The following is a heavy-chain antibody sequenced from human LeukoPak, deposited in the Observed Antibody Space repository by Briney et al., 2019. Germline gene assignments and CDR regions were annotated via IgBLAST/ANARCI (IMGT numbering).Heavy chain of an antibody. CDR1: GGTFSSYA. J-gene: IGHJ4*02. Sequence: GSSVKVSCKASGGTFSSYAISWVRQAPGQGLEWMGGIIPIFGTANYAQKFQGRVTITADESTSTAYMELSSLRSEDTAVYYCARPYSSSWYVHLDFDYWGQGTLVTVSS. V-gene: IGHV1-69*01. CDR3: ARPYSSSWYVHLDFDY. CDR2: IIPIFGTA. D-gene: IGHD6-13*01.